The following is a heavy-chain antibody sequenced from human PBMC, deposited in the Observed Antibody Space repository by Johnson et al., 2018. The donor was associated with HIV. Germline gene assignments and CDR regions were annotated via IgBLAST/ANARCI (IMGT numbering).Heavy chain of an antibody. V-gene: IGHV3-30-3*01. CDR1: GFTFRSHA. D-gene: IGHD4-11*01. Sequence: QVQLVESGGGVVQPGRSLRLSCAASGFTFRSHAMHWVRQAPGKGLEWVAVISYDGNNKFQADSVKGRFTISRDNSKNTLYLQMNSLRAEETAVYYCARSYSTSWNASDIWGQGTMVTVAS. CDR2: ISYDGNNK. CDR3: ARSYSTSWNASDI. J-gene: IGHJ3*02.